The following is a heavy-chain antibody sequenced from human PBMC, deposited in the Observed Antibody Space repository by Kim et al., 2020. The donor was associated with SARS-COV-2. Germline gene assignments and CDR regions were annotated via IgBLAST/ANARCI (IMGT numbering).Heavy chain of an antibody. CDR1: GYTFTSYD. CDR3: AREKTYYDYVWGSSTYYGMDV. CDR2: MNPNSGNT. D-gene: IGHD3-16*01. Sequence: ASVKVSCKASGYTFTSYDINWVRQATGQGLEWMGWMNPNSGNTGYAQKFQGRVTMTRNTSISTANMELSSLRSEDTAVYYCAREKTYYDYVWGSSTYYGMDVWGPGNTVTVSS. V-gene: IGHV1-8*01. J-gene: IGHJ6*02.